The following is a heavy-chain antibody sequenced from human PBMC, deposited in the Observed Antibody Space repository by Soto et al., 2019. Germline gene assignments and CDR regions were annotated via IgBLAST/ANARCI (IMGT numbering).Heavy chain of an antibody. D-gene: IGHD6-13*01. J-gene: IGHJ4*02. V-gene: IGHV1-69*01. CDR3: ASSYGTSWYGDY. Sequence: QLQLVQSGAEVKKPGSSVKVSCKASGGSFNNYAVTWVRQAPGQGLEWMGGIIPMSGTANYAQKFQDRVTITADESTSTAYMELSILRSVDTAVYYCASSYGTSWYGDYWGQGTLVTVSS. CDR2: IIPMSGTA. CDR1: GGSFNNYA.